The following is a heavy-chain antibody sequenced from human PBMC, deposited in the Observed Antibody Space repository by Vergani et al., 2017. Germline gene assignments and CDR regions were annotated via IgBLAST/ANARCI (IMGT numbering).Heavy chain of an antibody. J-gene: IGHJ5*02. Sequence: QLQLQESGPGLLKPSETLSLTCSVSGTSISGSSDYWGWIRQPPGKGLEWIGSIFYTGTSYYNPSLESRATNSVDTSKNQFSLKLKSVTAADTAVYYCARGLYSSSWNGWFDPWGQGTLVTVSS. V-gene: IGHV4-39*01. CDR2: IFYTGTS. CDR3: ARGLYSSSWNGWFDP. D-gene: IGHD6-13*01. CDR1: GTSISGSSDY.